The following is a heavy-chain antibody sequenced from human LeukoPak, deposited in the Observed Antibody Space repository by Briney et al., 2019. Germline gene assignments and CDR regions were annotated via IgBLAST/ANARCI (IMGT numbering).Heavy chain of an antibody. J-gene: IGHJ5*02. D-gene: IGHD3-10*01. CDR1: GFTFDDYG. Sequence: SGGSLRLSCAASGFTFDDYGMSWVRQGPGKGLEWVSAINRNGDSTGYADSVKGRFTISRDNAKNSLYLQMNSLRAEDSAVYYCAKPFGRDMVRGVIASNWFDPWGQGTLVTVSS. CDR3: AKPFGRDMVRGVIASNWFDP. CDR2: INRNGDST. V-gene: IGHV3-20*04.